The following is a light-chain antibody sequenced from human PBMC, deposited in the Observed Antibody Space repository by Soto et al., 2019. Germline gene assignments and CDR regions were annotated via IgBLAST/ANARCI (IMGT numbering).Light chain of an antibody. CDR1: QSVSNNY. J-gene: IGKJ1*01. V-gene: IGKV3-20*01. Sequence: EIVLTRSPGTLSLSPGERATLSSSASQSVSNNYLAWYQQNPGQAPRLLIYDASNRATGIPDRFSGSGSGTDFTLTISRLEPEDFAVYYCQQYGSSGTFGQGTKVDIK. CDR3: QQYGSSGT. CDR2: DAS.